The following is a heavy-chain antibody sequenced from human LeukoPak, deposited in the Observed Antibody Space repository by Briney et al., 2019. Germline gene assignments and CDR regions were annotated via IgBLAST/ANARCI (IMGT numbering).Heavy chain of an antibody. CDR2: ISSSGSYI. CDR3: ARPRSQLANYYMDV. D-gene: IGHD6-6*01. V-gene: IGHV3-21*01. Sequence: GGSLRLSCAASGFTFSTYNMNWVRQAPGKGLEWVSSISSSGSYIYYADSLEGRFTISRVNAKNSLYLQMNSLTAEDTAVYYCARPRSQLANYYMDVWGKGTTVTVSS. J-gene: IGHJ6*03. CDR1: GFTFSTYN.